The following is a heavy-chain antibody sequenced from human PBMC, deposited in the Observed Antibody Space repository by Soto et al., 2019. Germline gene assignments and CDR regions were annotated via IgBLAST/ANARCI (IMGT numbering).Heavy chain of an antibody. V-gene: IGHV4-31*03. CDR3: ARVPLRTRNYGMDV. D-gene: IGHD4-17*01. CDR1: GGSISSGGYY. J-gene: IGHJ6*02. CDR2: IYYSGST. Sequence: PSETLSLTCTVSGGSISSGGYYWSWIRQHPGKGLEWIGYIYYSGSTYYNPSLKSRVTISVDTSKNQFSLKLSSVTAADTAVYYCARVPLRTRNYGMDVSGQGTTVTLPS.